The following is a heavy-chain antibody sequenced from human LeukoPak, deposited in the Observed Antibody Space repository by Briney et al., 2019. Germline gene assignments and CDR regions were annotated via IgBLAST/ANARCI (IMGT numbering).Heavy chain of an antibody. Sequence: GGTLRPSCAASGFTFSSYGLSWVRQAPGKGLDWVSSISGSGGNTYYADSVKGRFTISRDNSKNTLYLQMNSLRADDTAVYYCTTDPTYYYDSSGYYYLNYYYYMDVWGKGTTVTISS. CDR3: TTDPTYYYDSSGYYYLNYYYYMDV. V-gene: IGHV3-23*01. D-gene: IGHD3-22*01. CDR2: ISGSGGNT. CDR1: GFTFSSYG. J-gene: IGHJ6*03.